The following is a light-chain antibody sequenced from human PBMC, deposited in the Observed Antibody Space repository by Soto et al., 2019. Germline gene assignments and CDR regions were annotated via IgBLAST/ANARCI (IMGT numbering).Light chain of an antibody. CDR2: GAS. CDR3: QQYDNWPPLT. V-gene: IGKV3D-15*01. Sequence: EVLMTQPPATLSLSPGERATLSCRASQSVSSNFAWYQQRRGQAPRLLIYGASSTATGIPARFSGSGSGKEFTLTISSLQSEDFSVYYCQQYDNWPPLTFGGGTKVEIK. CDR1: QSVSSN. J-gene: IGKJ4*01.